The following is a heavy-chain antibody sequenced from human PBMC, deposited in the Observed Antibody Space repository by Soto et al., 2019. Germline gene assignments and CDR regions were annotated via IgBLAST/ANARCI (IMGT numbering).Heavy chain of an antibody. J-gene: IGHJ4*02. CDR3: AKDNRGYYYDSSGYLDY. V-gene: IGHV3-9*01. Sequence: LRLSCAASGFTFDDYAMHWVRQAPGKGLEWVSGISWNSGSIGYADSVKGRFTISRDNAKNSLYLQMNSLRAEDTALYYCAKDNRGYYYDSSGYLDYWGQGTLVTVSS. D-gene: IGHD3-22*01. CDR2: ISWNSGSI. CDR1: GFTFDDYA.